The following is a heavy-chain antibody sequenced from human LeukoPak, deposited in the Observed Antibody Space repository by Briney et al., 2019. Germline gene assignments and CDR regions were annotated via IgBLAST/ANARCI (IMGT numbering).Heavy chain of an antibody. CDR2: INPNSGGT. CDR3: ARVSNTDTAMDPLDY. D-gene: IGHD5-18*01. V-gene: IGHV1-2*02. J-gene: IGHJ4*02. CDR1: GYTFTGYY. Sequence: ASVKVSCKASGYTFTGYYMHWVRQAPGQGLEWMGWINPNSGGTNYAQKFQGRVTMTRDTSISTAYMELSRLRSDDTAVYYCARVSNTDTAMDPLDYWGQGTLVTVSS.